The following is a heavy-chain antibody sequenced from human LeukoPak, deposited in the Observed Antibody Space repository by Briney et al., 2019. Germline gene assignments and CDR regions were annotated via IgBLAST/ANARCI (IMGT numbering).Heavy chain of an antibody. V-gene: IGHV4-39*01. CDR2: IYYGGYT. J-gene: IGHJ4*02. CDR1: GVSISSNNYY. CDR3: QSRFLEWLLDY. Sequence: TASQTLSLTCTVSGVSISSNNYYWGWIRQPPGKGLEWIGSIYYGGYTYYNPSLKSRVTISVDTSKNQFSLKLSSVTAADTAIYYCQSRFLEWLLDYWGQGTLVTVSS. D-gene: IGHD3-3*01.